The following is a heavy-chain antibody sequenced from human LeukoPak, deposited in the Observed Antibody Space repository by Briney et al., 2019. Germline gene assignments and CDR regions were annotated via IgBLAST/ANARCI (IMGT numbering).Heavy chain of an antibody. CDR1: GFTFSSYW. CDR3: AKSKGIAAQGYFGY. CDR2: ISGSGGST. Sequence: GGSLRLSCAASGFTFSSYWMHWVRQAPGKGLEWVSAISGSGGSTYYADSVKGRFTISRDNSKNTLYLQMNSLRAEDTAVYYCAKSKGIAAQGYFGYWGQGTLVTVSS. V-gene: IGHV3-23*01. D-gene: IGHD6-13*01. J-gene: IGHJ4*02.